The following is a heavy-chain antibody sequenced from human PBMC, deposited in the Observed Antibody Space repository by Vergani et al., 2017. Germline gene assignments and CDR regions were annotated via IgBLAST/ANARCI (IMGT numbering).Heavy chain of an antibody. V-gene: IGHV4-61*02. Sequence: QVQLQESGPGLVKPSQTLSLTCTVSGTPINNDFYYWHWIRQPAGKGLEWIGRIYVSGITDYNSSLQSRVSMSVDTSKNQFSLTLTSVTAADTAVYYCARHRGSGGFFPSSYFYGMDVWGHGTMVTVSS. J-gene: IGHJ6*02. D-gene: IGHD3-10*01. CDR3: ARHRGSGGFFPSSYFYGMDV. CDR2: IYVSGIT. CDR1: GTPINNDFYY.